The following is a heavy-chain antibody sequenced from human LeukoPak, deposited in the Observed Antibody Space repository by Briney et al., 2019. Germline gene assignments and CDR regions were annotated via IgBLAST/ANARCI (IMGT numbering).Heavy chain of an antibody. CDR1: GFTFSNYE. CDR2: LTASSGST. Sequence: GGSLRLSCAASGFTFSNYEMNWVRKAPGKGLEWVSALTASSGSTYSADSVKGRFTISRDNSNNTLFLQMNSLRAENTAVYYCATDSGYSRKTRFDPWGQGTLVTVSS. D-gene: IGHD5-12*01. J-gene: IGHJ5*02. V-gene: IGHV3-23*01. CDR3: ATDSGYSRKTRFDP.